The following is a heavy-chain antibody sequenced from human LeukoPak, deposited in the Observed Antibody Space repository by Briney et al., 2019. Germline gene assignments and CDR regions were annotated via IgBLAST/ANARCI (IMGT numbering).Heavy chain of an antibody. V-gene: IGHV4-59*01. CDR1: GGSISSYY. Sequence: SETLSLTCTVSGGSISSYYWSWIRQPPGKGLEWMGHIYHSGSTKYNPSLKSRVTISVDTSKNQVSLKLNPVAAADTAVYYCARGIKVLRDGYNYFDYWGQGTLVTVSS. CDR3: ARGIKVLRDGYNYFDY. CDR2: IYHSGST. D-gene: IGHD5-24*01. J-gene: IGHJ4*02.